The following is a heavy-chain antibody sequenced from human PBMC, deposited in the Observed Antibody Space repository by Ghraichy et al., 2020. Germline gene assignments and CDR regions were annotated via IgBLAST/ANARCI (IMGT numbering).Heavy chain of an antibody. CDR2: INHSGST. CDR3: ARGKRWLQPIANFDY. J-gene: IGHJ4*02. D-gene: IGHD5-24*01. V-gene: IGHV4-34*01. Sequence: SQTLSLTCAVYGGSFSGYYWSWIRQPPGKGLEWIGEINHSGSTNYNPSLKSRVTISVDTSKNQFSLKLSSVTAADTAVYYCARGKRWLQPIANFDYWGQGTLVTVSS. CDR1: GGSFSGYY.